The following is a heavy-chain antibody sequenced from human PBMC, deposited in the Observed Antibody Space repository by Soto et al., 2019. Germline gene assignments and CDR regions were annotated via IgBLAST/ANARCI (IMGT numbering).Heavy chain of an antibody. D-gene: IGHD3-22*01. CDR2: ISAYNGNT. Sequence: QVQLVQSGAEVKKPGASVKVSCKASGYTFTSYGISWVRQAPGQGLEWMGWISAYNGNTNYAQKLQGRVTMTTDTSTSTVYVELRSLRSDDTAVYYCAIEGYYDSSGYQYGMDVWGQGTTVTVSS. CDR3: AIEGYYDSSGYQYGMDV. J-gene: IGHJ6*02. CDR1: GYTFTSYG. V-gene: IGHV1-18*01.